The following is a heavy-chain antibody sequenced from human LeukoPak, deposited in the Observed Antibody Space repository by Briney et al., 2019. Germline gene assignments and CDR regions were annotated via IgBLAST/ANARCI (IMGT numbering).Heavy chain of an antibody. V-gene: IGHV1-69*04. CDR1: GGTFTSHA. Sequence: ASVKVSCKASGGTFTSHAISWVRQAPGQGLEWMGRIIPTLGVTTYAQKLQGRVTITADRSTSTAYMELSSLRSEDTAVYYCAKDGTAGELFDYWGQGTLVTVSS. J-gene: IGHJ4*02. CDR3: AKDGTAGELFDY. CDR2: IIPTLGVT. D-gene: IGHD3-10*01.